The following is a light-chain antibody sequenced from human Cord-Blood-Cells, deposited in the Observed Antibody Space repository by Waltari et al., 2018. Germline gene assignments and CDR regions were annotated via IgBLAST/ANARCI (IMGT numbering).Light chain of an antibody. CDR3: QQSYSTPYS. CDR1: QSISSY. J-gene: IGKJ2*03. V-gene: IGKV1-39*01. CDR2: AAS. Sequence: DIQMTQSPSSLSASVVDRVTITSRAGQSISSYLNWYQQKPGKAPKLLIYAASSLQSGVPSRFSGIGSGTDFTLTISSLHPEVCATYYCQQSYSTPYSFGQGTKLEIK.